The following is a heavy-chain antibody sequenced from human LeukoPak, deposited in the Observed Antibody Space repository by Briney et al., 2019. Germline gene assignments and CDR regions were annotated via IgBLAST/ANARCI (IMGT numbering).Heavy chain of an antibody. D-gene: IGHD3-10*01. V-gene: IGHV4-34*01. CDR2: FSHLETT. J-gene: IGHJ5*02. CDR3: ARGNRPLGYYGSGSRLPYDS. CDR1: GGSFRGYY. Sequence: PSETLSLTCDVYGGSFRGYYWTWIRQSPGKGLEWLGEFSHLETTNYNPSLKSRVTVSVDTSKNQFSLSLTSVTAADTAVYFCARGNRPLGYYGSGSRLPYDSWGQGTLVTVSS.